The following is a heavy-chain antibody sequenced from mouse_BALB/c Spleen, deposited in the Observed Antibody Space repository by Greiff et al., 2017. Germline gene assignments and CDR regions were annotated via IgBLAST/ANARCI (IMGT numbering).Heavy chain of an antibody. V-gene: IGHV2-9*02. CDR2: IWAGGST. J-gene: IGHJ4*01. Sequence: VQGVESGPGLVAPSQSLSITCTVSGFSLTSYGVHWVRQPPGKGLEWLGVIWAGGSTNYNSALMSRLSISKDNSKSQVFLKMNSLQTDDTAMYYCARFTGDAMDYWGQGTSVTVSS. CDR3: ARFTGDAMDY. CDR1: GFSLTSYG.